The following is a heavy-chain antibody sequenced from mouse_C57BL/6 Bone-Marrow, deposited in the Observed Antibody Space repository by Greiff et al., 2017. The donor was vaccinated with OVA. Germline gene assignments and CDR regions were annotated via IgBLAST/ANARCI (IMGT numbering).Heavy chain of an antibody. J-gene: IGHJ1*03. CDR3: ARGGYDYDRYFDV. V-gene: IGHV3-6*01. CDR2: ISYDGSN. Sequence: EVQVVESGPGLVKPSQSLSLTCSVTGYSITSGYYWNWIRQFPGNKLEWMGYISYDGSNNYNPSLKNRISITRDTSKNQFFLTLNSVTTEDTATYYCARGGYDYDRYFDVWGTGTTVTVSS. CDR1: GYSITSGYY. D-gene: IGHD2-4*01.